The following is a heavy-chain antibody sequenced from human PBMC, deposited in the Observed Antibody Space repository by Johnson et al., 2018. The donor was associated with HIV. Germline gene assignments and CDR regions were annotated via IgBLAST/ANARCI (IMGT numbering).Heavy chain of an antibody. J-gene: IGHJ3*01. CDR1: GFTFSNYD. CDR3: ARRAYGSRSFSDAFDL. D-gene: IGHD3-10*01. Sequence: VQLVESGGGLVQPGGSLRLSCAASGFTFSNYDMHWVRQTTGKVLEWVSAIGIAGDTYYPGSVKGRFTISRENAKNSFYLQMNSLGVGDTAVYYCARRAYGSRSFSDAFDLWGPGTTVIVSS. CDR2: IGIAGDT. V-gene: IGHV3-13*01.